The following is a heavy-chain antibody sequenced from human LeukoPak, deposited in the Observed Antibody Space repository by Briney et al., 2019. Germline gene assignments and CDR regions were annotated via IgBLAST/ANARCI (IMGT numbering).Heavy chain of an antibody. CDR3: TTEFMILSGGGRY. V-gene: IGHV3-15*01. J-gene: IGHJ4*02. D-gene: IGHD3-16*01. CDR1: GFTFSNAW. CDR2: IKTKTDGGTT. Sequence: GGSLRLSCAASGFTFSNAWMNWVRQAPGKGLEWVGRIKTKTDGGTTDYAAPVKGRFTISRDDSKNSLYLQMNSLKIEDTALYYCTTEFMILSGGGRYWGQGTLVTVSS.